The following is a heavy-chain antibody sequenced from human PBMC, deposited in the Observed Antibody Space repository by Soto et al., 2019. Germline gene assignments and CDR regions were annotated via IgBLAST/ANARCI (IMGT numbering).Heavy chain of an antibody. CDR3: TRPVADTAIKSYYYYGMDV. J-gene: IGHJ6*02. V-gene: IGHV3-73*01. CDR1: GFTFSGSA. CDR2: IRSKANSYAT. D-gene: IGHD5-18*01. Sequence: GGSLRLSCAASGFTFSGSAMHWVRQASGKGLEWVGRIRSKANSYATAYAASVKGRFTISRDDSKNTAYLQMNSLKTEDTAVYYCTRPVADTAIKSYYYYGMDVWGQGTTVTVSS.